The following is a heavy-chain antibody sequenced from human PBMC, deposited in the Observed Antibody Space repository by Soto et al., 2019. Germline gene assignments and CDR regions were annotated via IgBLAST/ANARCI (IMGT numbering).Heavy chain of an antibody. J-gene: IGHJ6*02. D-gene: IGHD3-10*01. V-gene: IGHV1-69*01. CDR2: IIPIFGTA. CDR3: SIGYAGSGPANDAQYCYYGMDV. CDR1: GGTFSSYA. Sequence: QVQLVQSGAEVKKPGSSVKVSCKASGGTFSSYAISWVRQAPGQGHEWMGGIIPIFGTANYAQKFQGRDTMTGDESTSIAYMELSRMRDEDTDVYYCSIGYAGSGPANDAQYCYYGMDVWCQGTTVTVSS.